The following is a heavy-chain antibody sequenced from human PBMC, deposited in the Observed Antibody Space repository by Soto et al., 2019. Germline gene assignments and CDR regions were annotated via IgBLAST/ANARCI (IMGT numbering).Heavy chain of an antibody. Sequence: PGGSLRLSCAASGFTFSSYAMSWVRQAPGKGLEWVSAISGSGGSTYYADSVEGRFTISRDNSENTLYLQMNSLGAEDTAVYYCALFTAPYYYDSSGSEDLDYWGQGTLVTVSS. J-gene: IGHJ4*02. CDR2: ISGSGGST. CDR1: GFTFSSYA. V-gene: IGHV3-23*01. CDR3: ALFTAPYYYDSSGSEDLDY. D-gene: IGHD3-22*01.